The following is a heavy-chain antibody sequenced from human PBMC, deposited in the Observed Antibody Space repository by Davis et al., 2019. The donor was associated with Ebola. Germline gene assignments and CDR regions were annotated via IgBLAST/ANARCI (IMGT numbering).Heavy chain of an antibody. J-gene: IGHJ4*02. V-gene: IGHV4-39*01. Sequence: SETLSLTCTVSGDSISSNDYKWVWIRQPPGKRLEWIGSIHYIGSTYYNPPLQSRVTMSIDTSKNQFSLRLSSVTAADTAVYYCASSVNYYDIRGNPLLSFDYWGQGTLVTVSS. CDR2: IHYIGST. CDR3: ASSVNYYDIRGNPLLSFDY. D-gene: IGHD3-22*01. CDR1: GDSISSNDYK.